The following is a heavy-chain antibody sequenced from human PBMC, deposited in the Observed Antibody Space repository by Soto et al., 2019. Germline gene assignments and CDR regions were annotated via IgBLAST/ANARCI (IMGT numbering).Heavy chain of an antibody. CDR2: ISTSSNYI. J-gene: IGHJ4*02. D-gene: IGHD5-12*01. CDR1: GFTFNNYY. CDR3: ARGGRATIPGVAARSPNDY. V-gene: IGHV3-11*06. Sequence: QVQLVESGGDLVKPGGSLRLSCAASGFTFNNYYMSWIRQAPGKGLEWVSYISTSSNYINYADSVKGRFTISRDNAKNSLYPQMNSLRAEDTALYYGARGGRATIPGVAARSPNDYWGQGTLVTVSS.